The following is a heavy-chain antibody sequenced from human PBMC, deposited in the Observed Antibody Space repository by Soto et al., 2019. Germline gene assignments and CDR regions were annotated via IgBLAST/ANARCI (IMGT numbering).Heavy chain of an antibody. CDR1: GFSLSDHW. V-gene: IGHV3-74*03. CDR2: LETDGSTT. J-gene: IGHJ4*02. Sequence: EVQLVESGGGLVQPGGSLRLSCAASGFSLSDHWMHWVRQAPGKGVVWVSRLETDGSTTAYADSVRGRFSISRDNAKNTLYLQMNSLRAEDTAVYYCVRDGTSTMPYDYWGQGTLVNVSS. CDR3: VRDGTSTMPYDY. D-gene: IGHD1-1*01.